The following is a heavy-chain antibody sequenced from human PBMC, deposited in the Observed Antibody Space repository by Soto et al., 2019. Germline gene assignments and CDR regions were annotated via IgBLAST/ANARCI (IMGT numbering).Heavy chain of an antibody. D-gene: IGHD5-12*01. CDR1: GGTFSTST. V-gene: IGHV1-69*08. Sequence: QVQLVQSGAEVKKPGSSVKVSCKASGGTFSTSTFTWVRQAPGQGLEWMGRTIPLLNVADYAQDFQGRVKITTDKSTSTAYMELTSLTSKDTAVYYCARDSPIGSTYSGSDAIDSWGQGTLVTVSS. CDR3: ARDSPIGSTYSGSDAIDS. CDR2: TIPLLNVA. J-gene: IGHJ4*02.